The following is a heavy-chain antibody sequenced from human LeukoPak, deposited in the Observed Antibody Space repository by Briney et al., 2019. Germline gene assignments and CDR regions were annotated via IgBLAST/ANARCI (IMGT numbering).Heavy chain of an antibody. J-gene: IGHJ4*02. CDR3: ARDEYGSGSYYMGDY. Sequence: SVKVSCKASGGTFSSYAISWVRQAPGQGLEWMGGIIPIFGTANYAQKFQGRVTITADESTSTAYMELSSLRSEDTAVYYCARDEYGSGSYYMGDYWGQGTLVTVSS. V-gene: IGHV1-69*13. CDR2: IIPIFGTA. D-gene: IGHD3-10*01. CDR1: GGTFSSYA.